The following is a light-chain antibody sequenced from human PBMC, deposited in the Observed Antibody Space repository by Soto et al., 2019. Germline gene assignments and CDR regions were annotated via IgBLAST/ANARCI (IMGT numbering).Light chain of an antibody. CDR1: QSVSSSY. Sequence: EIVLTQSPGTLSLSPGERATLSCRASQSVSSSYLAWYQQKPGQAPRLLIYGASSRATGIPDRFSGSGSGTDFTLTISRLEPEDFAVYYCQQYGTPRSVTCGQGTRREIK. J-gene: IGKJ5*01. CDR3: QQYGTPRSVT. CDR2: GAS. V-gene: IGKV3-20*01.